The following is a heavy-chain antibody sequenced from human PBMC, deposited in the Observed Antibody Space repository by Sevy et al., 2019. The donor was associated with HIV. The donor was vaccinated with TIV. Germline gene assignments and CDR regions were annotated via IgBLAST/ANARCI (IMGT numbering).Heavy chain of an antibody. CDR1: GYTFTSYG. J-gene: IGHJ6*02. CDR3: ARDLWYYDILTGYYPTPYYYYYYGMDV. CDR2: ISAYNGNT. D-gene: IGHD3-9*01. V-gene: IGHV1-18*01. Sequence: ASVKVSCKASGYTFTSYGISWVRQAPGQGLEWMGWISAYNGNTNYAQKLQGRVTMTTDTSTSTAYMERRSLRSDDTAVYYCARDLWYYDILTGYYPTPYYYYYYGMDVWGQGTTVTVSS.